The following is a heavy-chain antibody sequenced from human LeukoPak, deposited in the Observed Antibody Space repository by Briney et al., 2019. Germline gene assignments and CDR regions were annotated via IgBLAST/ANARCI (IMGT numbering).Heavy chain of an antibody. CDR2: INHSGST. CDR3: ARGATMVRGVIISRWFDP. Sequence: PSETLSLTCAVYGGSFSGYYWSWIRQPPGKGPEWIGEINHSGSTNYNPSLKSRVTISVDTSKNQFSLKLSSVTAADTAVYYCARGATMVRGVIISRWFDPWGQGTLVTVSS. CDR1: GGSFSGYY. D-gene: IGHD3-10*01. J-gene: IGHJ5*02. V-gene: IGHV4-34*01.